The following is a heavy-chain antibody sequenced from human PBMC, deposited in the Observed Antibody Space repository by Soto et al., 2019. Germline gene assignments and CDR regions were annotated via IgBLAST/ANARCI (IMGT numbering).Heavy chain of an antibody. CDR3: ARENVGLDPPYYYYGMDV. CDR2: IYYSGST. Sequence: PSETLSLTCTVSGGPISSGDYYWSWIRQPPGKGLEWIGYIYYSGSTYYNPSLKSRVTISVDTSKNQFSLKLSSVTAADTAVYYCARENVGLDPPYYYYGMDVWGQGTTVTVSS. J-gene: IGHJ6*02. CDR1: GGPISSGDYY. V-gene: IGHV4-30-4*01. D-gene: IGHD6-19*01.